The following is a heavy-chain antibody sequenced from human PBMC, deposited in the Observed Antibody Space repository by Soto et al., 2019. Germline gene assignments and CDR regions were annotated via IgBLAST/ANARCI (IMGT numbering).Heavy chain of an antibody. D-gene: IGHD6-13*01. V-gene: IGHV4-39*01. CDR3: ATSYSSSWYGDFDY. CDR1: GGSISSSSYY. Sequence: SETRSLTCTVSGGSISSSSYYWGWIRQPPGKGLEWIGSIYYSGSTYYNPSLKSRVTISVDTSKNQFSLKLSSVTAADTAVYYCATSYSSSWYGDFDYWGQGTLVTVSS. CDR2: IYYSGST. J-gene: IGHJ4*02.